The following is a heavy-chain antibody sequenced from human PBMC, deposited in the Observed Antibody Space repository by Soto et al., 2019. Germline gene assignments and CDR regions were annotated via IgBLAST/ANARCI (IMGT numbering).Heavy chain of an antibody. CDR2: INHSGST. V-gene: IGHV4-34*01. CDR1: GGSFSGYY. CDR3: ARGHYDILTGYYLYYFDY. Sequence: SETLSLTCAVYGGSFSGYYWSWIRQPPGKGLEWIGEINHSGSTNYNPSLKSRVTISVDTSKNQFSLKLSSVTAADTAVYYCARGHYDILTGYYLYYFDYWGQGTLVTVSS. D-gene: IGHD3-9*01. J-gene: IGHJ4*02.